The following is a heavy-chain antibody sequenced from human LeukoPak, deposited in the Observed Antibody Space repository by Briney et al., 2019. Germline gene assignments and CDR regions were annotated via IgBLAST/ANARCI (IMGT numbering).Heavy chain of an antibody. D-gene: IGHD2-15*01. CDR3: ARDNVGPGSQAYCSGGSCPGKAFDI. CDR1: GYTFTSYG. J-gene: IGHJ3*02. V-gene: IGHV1-18*01. Sequence: ASVKVSCKASGYTFTSYGISWVRQAPGQGLEWMGWISAYNGNTNYAQKLQGRVTMTTDTSTSTAYMELRSLRSDDTAVYYCARDNVGPGSQAYCSGGSCPGKAFDIWGQGTMVTVSS. CDR2: ISAYNGNT.